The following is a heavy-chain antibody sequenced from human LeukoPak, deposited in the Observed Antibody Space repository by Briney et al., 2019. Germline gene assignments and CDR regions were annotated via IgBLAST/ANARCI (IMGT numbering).Heavy chain of an antibody. J-gene: IGHJ4*02. Sequence: KSSETLSLTCAVYGGSFSGYYWSWIRQPPGKGLEWIGEINHSGSTNYNPSLKSRVTISVDTSKNQVSLKLSSVTAADTAVYYCAKIRWEAGGYFDYWGQGILVTVSS. CDR2: INHSGST. CDR3: AKIRWEAGGYFDY. V-gene: IGHV4-34*01. CDR1: GGSFSGYY. D-gene: IGHD4-23*01.